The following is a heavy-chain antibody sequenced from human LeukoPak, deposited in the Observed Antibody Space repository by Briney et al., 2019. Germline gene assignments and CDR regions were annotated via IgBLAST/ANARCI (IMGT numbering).Heavy chain of an antibody. J-gene: IGHJ4*02. Sequence: KPSETLSLTCTVSGGSINSYYWSWIRQPPGKGLEWIGHMYYSGGTNYNPSLKSRVTISVDTSKNQFSLKLSSVTAAHTAVYYCTRRCKDAYTLYCFDYWGQGTLVTVSS. CDR1: GGSINSYY. CDR3: TRRCKDAYTLYCFDY. D-gene: IGHD5-24*01. V-gene: IGHV4-59*01. CDR2: MYYSGGT.